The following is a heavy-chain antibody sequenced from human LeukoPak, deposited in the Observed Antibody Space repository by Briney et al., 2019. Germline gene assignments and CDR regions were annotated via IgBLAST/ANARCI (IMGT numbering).Heavy chain of an antibody. CDR3: ARLRGSGTLHRGVDY. D-gene: IGHD3-10*01. V-gene: IGHV5-51*01. CDR2: IYPGDSDT. CDR1: GYSFTNYW. J-gene: IGHJ4*02. Sequence: GESLKISCKGSGYSFTNYWIGWVRQMPGKGLEWMGIIYPGDSDTRYSPSFQGQVTISADKSISTAYLQWSSLKASDTAMYFCARLRGSGTLHRGVDYWGQGTLVTVSS.